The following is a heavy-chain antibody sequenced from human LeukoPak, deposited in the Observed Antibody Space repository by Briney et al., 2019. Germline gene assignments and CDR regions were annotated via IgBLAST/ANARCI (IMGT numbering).Heavy chain of an antibody. CDR1: GGSISGYY. CDR3: AQRQGPMSGTYDYFDP. CDR2: IHSNGYT. V-gene: IGHV4-4*09. D-gene: IGHD1-26*01. J-gene: IGHJ5*02. Sequence: SSETLSLTCTVSGGSISGYYWTWIRQPPGQGLEWIAYIHSNGYTNYNPSPGSRVTISVDPSKNQFSLTVTPVTAADTAIYYCAQRQGPMSGTYDYFDPWGQGALVTVSS.